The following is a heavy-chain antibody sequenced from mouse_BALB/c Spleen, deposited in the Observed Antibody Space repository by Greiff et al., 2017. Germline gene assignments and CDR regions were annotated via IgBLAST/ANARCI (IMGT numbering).Heavy chain of an antibody. D-gene: IGHD2-14*01. CDR1: GFNIKDTY. V-gene: IGHV14-3*02. CDR3: ARDRYDAVGFDD. CDR2: IDPANGNT. Sequence: EVKLVESGAELVKPGASVKLSCTASGFNIKDTYMHWVKQRPEQGLEWIGRIDPANGNTKYDPKFQGKATITADTSSNTAYLQLSSLTSEDTAVYYCARDRYDAVGFDDWGQGTTLTVSS. J-gene: IGHJ2*01.